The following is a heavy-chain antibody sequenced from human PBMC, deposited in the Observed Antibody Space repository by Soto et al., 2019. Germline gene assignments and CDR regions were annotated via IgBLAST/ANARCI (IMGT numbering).Heavy chain of an antibody. J-gene: IGHJ4*02. D-gene: IGHD6-13*01. Sequence: SLRLSCAASGFTFRNFVMHWVRQAPGKGLEWVAVISYAGNNTYYADSVKGRFTISRDNAKNTLYLQMNSLRGEDTALYYCAKDILGSAAAGAMATRSSFDYWGQGTLVTVSS. CDR2: ISYAGNNT. CDR3: AKDILGSAAAGAMATRSSFDY. V-gene: IGHV3-30*18. CDR1: GFTFRNFV.